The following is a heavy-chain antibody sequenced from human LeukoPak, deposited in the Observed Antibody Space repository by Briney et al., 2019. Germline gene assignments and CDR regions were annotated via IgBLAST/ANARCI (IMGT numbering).Heavy chain of an antibody. CDR1: GFNVSSKY. CDR2: ISWNSGSI. V-gene: IGHV3-9*01. J-gene: IGHJ4*02. CDR3: AKDPHDSSGYPYYFDY. D-gene: IGHD3-22*01. Sequence: GGSLRLSCAASGFNVSSKYMNWVRQAPGKGLEWVAGISWNSGSIGYADSVKGRFTISRDNAKNSLYLQMNSLRAEDTALYYCAKDPHDSSGYPYYFDYWGQGTLVTVSS.